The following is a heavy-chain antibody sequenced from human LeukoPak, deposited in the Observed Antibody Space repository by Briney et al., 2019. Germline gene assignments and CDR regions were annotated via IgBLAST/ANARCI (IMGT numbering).Heavy chain of an antibody. CDR3: AKGRTNDY. V-gene: IGHV3-23*01. Sequence: PGGSLRLSCAASGFTFSTYAMSWVRQTPEKGLEWVSAISDTGGNTFYADSVKGRFTISRDNSKNTLYLQMNSLRAEDTAIYYCAKGRTNDYWCQGTLVTASS. D-gene: IGHD1/OR15-1a*01. CDR1: GFTFSTYA. CDR2: ISDTGGNT. J-gene: IGHJ4*02.